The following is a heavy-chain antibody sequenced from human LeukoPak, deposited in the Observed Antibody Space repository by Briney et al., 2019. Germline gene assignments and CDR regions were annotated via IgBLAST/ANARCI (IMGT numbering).Heavy chain of an antibody. V-gene: IGHV1-46*01. D-gene: IGHD3-16*02. CDR1: GYAFTAYY. CDR2: INPSSGST. Sequence: ASVKVSCKAVGYAFTAYYIHWVRQAPGQGLEWMGTINPSSGSTSYAQKFQGRVTMTRDMSTSTVYMELSSLRSEDTAVYYCARGGPEVWGSYRYKPTAYYYYYMDVWGKGTTVTISS. CDR3: ARGGPEVWGSYRYKPTAYYYYYMDV. J-gene: IGHJ6*03.